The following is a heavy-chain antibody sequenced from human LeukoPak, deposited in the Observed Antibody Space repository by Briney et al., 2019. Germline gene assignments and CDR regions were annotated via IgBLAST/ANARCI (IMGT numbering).Heavy chain of an antibody. D-gene: IGHD3-10*01. J-gene: IGHJ5*02. CDR2: ISSSSSYI. CDR3: AKEFKDGSGSYRGHSGFDP. V-gene: IGHV3-21*04. Sequence: PGGSLRLSCAASGFTFSSYSMNWVRQAPGKGLEWVSSISSSSSYIYYADSVKGRFTISRDNSKNTLYLQMNSLRAEDTAVYYCAKEFKDGSGSYRGHSGFDPWGQGTLVTVSS. CDR1: GFTFSSYS.